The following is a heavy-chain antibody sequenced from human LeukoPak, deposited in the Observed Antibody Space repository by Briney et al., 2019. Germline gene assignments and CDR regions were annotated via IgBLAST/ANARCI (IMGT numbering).Heavy chain of an antibody. D-gene: IGHD5-24*01. Sequence: SETLSLTCTVSGGSISSGDYYWSWIRQPPGKGLEWIGYIYYSGSNYYNPSLKGRATISVDTSKNQFSLKLSSVTAADTAVYYCARGARAGYNLEPFDYWGQGTLVTVSS. J-gene: IGHJ4*02. CDR3: ARGARAGYNLEPFDY. CDR1: GGSISSGDYY. CDR2: IYYSGSN. V-gene: IGHV4-30-4*01.